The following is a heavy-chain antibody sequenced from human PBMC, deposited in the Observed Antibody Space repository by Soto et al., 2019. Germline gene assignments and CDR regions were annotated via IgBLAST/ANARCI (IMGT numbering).Heavy chain of an antibody. D-gene: IGHD6-19*01. CDR3: ARVIWQWLVRGWFDP. Sequence: QVQLQQWGAGLLKPSETLSLTCAVYGGSFSGYYWSWIRQPPGKGLEWIGEINHSGSTNYNPSLKSRVTIPVDTSKNQFSLKLSSVTAADTAVYYCARVIWQWLVRGWFDPWGQGTLVTVSS. V-gene: IGHV4-34*01. CDR2: INHSGST. J-gene: IGHJ5*02. CDR1: GGSFSGYY.